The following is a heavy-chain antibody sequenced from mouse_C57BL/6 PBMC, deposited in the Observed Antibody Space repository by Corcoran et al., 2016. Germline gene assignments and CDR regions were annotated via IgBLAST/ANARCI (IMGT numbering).Heavy chain of an antibody. CDR3: ARPYYYGSSVYWYFDV. V-gene: IGHV9-3*01. D-gene: IGHD1-1*01. Sequence: QIQLVQSGPELKKPGETVKISCKASGYTFTPYGMSWVKQAPGKGLKWMGWINTYSGVPTYADDFKGRFAFSLETSASTAYLQINNLKNEDTATYFCARPYYYGSSVYWYFDVWGTGTTVTVSS. CDR2: INTYSGVP. J-gene: IGHJ1*03. CDR1: GYTFTPYG.